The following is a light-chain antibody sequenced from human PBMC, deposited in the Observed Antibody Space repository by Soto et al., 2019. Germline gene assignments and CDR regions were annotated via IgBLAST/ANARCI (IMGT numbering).Light chain of an antibody. J-gene: IGKJ1*01. Sequence: EIVMTQSPATLSVSPGEGATLSCRASQSVSSNLAWYHQKPGQAPRLLIYGASTRATGIPARFSGSGSGTDFTLTISRLEPEDFAVYYCQQYGSSPWTFGQGTKVDIK. CDR1: QSVSSN. CDR2: GAS. V-gene: IGKV3-20*01. CDR3: QQYGSSPWT.